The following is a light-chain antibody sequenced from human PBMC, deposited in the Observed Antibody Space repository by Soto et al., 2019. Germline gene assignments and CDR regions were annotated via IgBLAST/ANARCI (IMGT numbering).Light chain of an antibody. J-gene: IGKJ4*01. CDR3: QQYHKWPLT. CDR1: QSVSSY. V-gene: IGKV3-15*01. CDR2: GAS. Sequence: EIVLTQSPATLSLSPGERATLSCRASQSVSSYLAWYQQKPGQAPRLLIYGASTRATGIPARFSGSGSGTEFILTISSLQSEDFVVYYCQQYHKWPLTFGGGTKVDIK.